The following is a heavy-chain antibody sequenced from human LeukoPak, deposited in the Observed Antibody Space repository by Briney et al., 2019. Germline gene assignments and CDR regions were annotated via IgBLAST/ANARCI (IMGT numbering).Heavy chain of an antibody. CDR2: IKKDGSEK. Sequence: GGSLRLSCAASGFTFSSYGMSWVRQAPGKGLEWVANIKKDGSEKKYVDSVKGRFTISRDNAKNSLYLQMNSLRAEDTAVYYCAREGGSGCSGWFDPWGQGSLVTVSS. J-gene: IGHJ5*02. CDR3: AREGGSGCSGWFDP. V-gene: IGHV3-7*01. D-gene: IGHD3-16*01. CDR1: GFTFSSYG.